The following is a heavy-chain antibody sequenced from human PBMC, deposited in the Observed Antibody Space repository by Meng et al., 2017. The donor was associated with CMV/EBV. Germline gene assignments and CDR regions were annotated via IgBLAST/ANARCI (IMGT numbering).Heavy chain of an antibody. J-gene: IGHJ4*02. CDR2: IIPILGIA. V-gene: IGHV1-69*04. Sequence: SVQVSCKASGGTFSSYSISWVRQAPGQGLEWMGRIIPILGIANYAQKFQGRVTITADKSTSTAYMELSSLRSEDTAVYYCARGGTVSGDYWGQGTLVTVSS. CDR3: ARGGTVSGDY. CDR1: GGTFSSYS. D-gene: IGHD1-26*01.